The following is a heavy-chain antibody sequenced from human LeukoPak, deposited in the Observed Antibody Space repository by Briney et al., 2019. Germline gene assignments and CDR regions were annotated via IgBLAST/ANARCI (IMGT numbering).Heavy chain of an antibody. D-gene: IGHD3-10*01. CDR2: ISSSSSTI. V-gene: IGHV3-11*04. CDR3: AREVTYYYGSGSWDY. J-gene: IGHJ4*02. CDR1: GFTFSDYY. Sequence: GGSLRLSCAASGFTFSDYYMSWIRQAPGKGLEWVSYISSSSSTIYYADSVKGQFTISRDNAKNSLYLQMNSLRAEDTAVYYCAREVTYYYGSGSWDYWGQGTLVTVSS.